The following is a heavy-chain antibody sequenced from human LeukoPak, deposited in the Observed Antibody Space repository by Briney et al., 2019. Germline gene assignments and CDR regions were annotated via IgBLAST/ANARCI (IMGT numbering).Heavy chain of an antibody. J-gene: IGHJ4*02. V-gene: IGHV5-10-1*01. CDR3: ARHHDILTGYYDY. Sequence: GESLKISCKGSGYSFTSYWISWVRQMPGKGLEWMGRIDPSDAYTNYSPSFQGHVTISADKSISTAYLQWSSLKASDTAMYYCARHHDILTGYYDYWGQGTLVTVSS. CDR1: GYSFTSYW. D-gene: IGHD3-9*01. CDR2: IDPSDAYT.